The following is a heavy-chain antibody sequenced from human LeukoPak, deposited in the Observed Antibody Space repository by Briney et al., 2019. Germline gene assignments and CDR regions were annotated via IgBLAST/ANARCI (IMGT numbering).Heavy chain of an antibody. D-gene: IGHD3-22*01. J-gene: IGHJ3*02. CDR2: ISGSGTGT. CDR3: AKVRWLFPPDAFDI. V-gene: IGHV3-23*01. Sequence: GGSLRLSCAASGFTFSNYAMNWVRQAPGKGLEWVSAISGSGTGTYYADSVRGRFTISRDNSKNTLYLQMNSLRAEDTAVYYCAKVRWLFPPDAFDIWGQGTMVTVSS. CDR1: GFTFSNYA.